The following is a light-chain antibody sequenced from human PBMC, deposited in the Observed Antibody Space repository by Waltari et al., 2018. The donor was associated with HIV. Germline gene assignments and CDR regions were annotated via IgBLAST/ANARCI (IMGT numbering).Light chain of an antibody. CDR1: SGHSNYA. CDR2: VNDDGSH. CDR3: QTWDTGIRV. V-gene: IGLV4-69*01. Sequence: QPVVTQSPSASASLGASVKLTCTLSSGHSNYAIAWHQQQPEKGPRYLMTVNDDGSHSKGDGIPDRFSGSSSGAERYLSISSLQSEDEADYYCQTWDTGIRVFGGGTKLTVL. J-gene: IGLJ3*02.